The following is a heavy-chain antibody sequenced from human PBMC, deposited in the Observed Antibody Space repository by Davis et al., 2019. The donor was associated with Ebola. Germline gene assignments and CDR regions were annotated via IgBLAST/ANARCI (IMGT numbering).Heavy chain of an antibody. V-gene: IGHV3-23*01. CDR2: ISGSGGST. CDR1: GFTFSSYA. Sequence: PGGSLRLSCAASGFTFSSYAMSWVRQAPGKGLEWVSAISGSGGSTYYADSVKGRFTISRDNSKNTLYLQMNSLRAEDTAVYYCARNRLGDDAFDIWGQGTMVTVSS. D-gene: IGHD1-14*01. CDR3: ARNRLGDDAFDI. J-gene: IGHJ3*02.